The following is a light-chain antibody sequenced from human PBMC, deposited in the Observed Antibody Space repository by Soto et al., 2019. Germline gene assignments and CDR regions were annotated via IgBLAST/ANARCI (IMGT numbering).Light chain of an antibody. CDR1: TSNIGKYY. CDR3: ATWDGGLTPQGV. Sequence: QSVLSQPPSVSAAPGQRVTISCSGSTSNIGKYYVSWYQQVPGTAPRLLIYDNNQRPSGIPDRFSGSKSGTSATLAITVLQTGDEADYYCATWDGGLTPQGVFGTGTNVTVL. CDR2: DNN. J-gene: IGLJ1*01. V-gene: IGLV1-51*01.